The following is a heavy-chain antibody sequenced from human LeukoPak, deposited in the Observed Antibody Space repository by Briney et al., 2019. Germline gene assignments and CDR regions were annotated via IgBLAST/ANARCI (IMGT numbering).Heavy chain of an antibody. CDR1: GFTFSSYG. J-gene: IGHJ4*02. Sequence: PGGSLRLSCAASGFTFSSYGMHWVRQAPGKGLEWVAVISYDGSNKYYADSVKGRFTISRDNSKNTLYLQMNSLRAEDTAVYYCANDDSSGYYYGEDYFDYWGQGTLVTVSS. CDR2: ISYDGSNK. CDR3: ANDDSSGYYYGEDYFDY. V-gene: IGHV3-30*18. D-gene: IGHD3-22*01.